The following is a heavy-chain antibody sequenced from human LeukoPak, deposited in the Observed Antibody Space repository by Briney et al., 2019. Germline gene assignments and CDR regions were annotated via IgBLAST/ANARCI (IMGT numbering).Heavy chain of an antibody. J-gene: IGHJ4*02. CDR3: ARSPNYKGYFDY. V-gene: IGHV3-23*01. CDR1: GFPFSAYA. CDR2: ISASGDTT. D-gene: IGHD3-10*01. Sequence: GGSLRLSCAASGFPFSAYAMSWVRQAPGKGLEWVSAISASGDTTYYADSVRGRFTISRDNSKNTLYLQMNSLRAGDTALYYCARSPNYKGYFDYWGQGTLVTVSS.